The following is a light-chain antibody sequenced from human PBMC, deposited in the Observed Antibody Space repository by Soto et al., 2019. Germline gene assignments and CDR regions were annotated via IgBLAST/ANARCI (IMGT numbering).Light chain of an antibody. Sequence: DIVMTQSPDSLAVSLGERATINCKSSQSVLYSSKNKNSLGWYQQKPGQPPKLLIYWASTRESGVPDRFSGSGSGTDFTLTISSLQAEDVAVYYCQQHYSDPLTFGGGTKVEIK. CDR3: QQHYSDPLT. CDR2: WAS. J-gene: IGKJ4*01. CDR1: QSVLYSSKNKNS. V-gene: IGKV4-1*01.